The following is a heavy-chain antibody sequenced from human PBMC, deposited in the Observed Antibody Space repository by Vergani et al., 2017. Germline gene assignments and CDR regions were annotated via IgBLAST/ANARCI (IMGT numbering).Heavy chain of an antibody. V-gene: IGHV4-38-2*02. CDR3: ARQFWVSQGVGAFET. CDR2: VFHSGSA. D-gene: IGHD3-16*01. Sequence: QVQLQESGPGLVKPSETLSLTCSVSGYSISRGYYWGWIRQPPGKGLEWIATVFHSGSAYYNPSPRRRVTISVETSKNQFSLRLTTLTAADTAVDYCARQFWVSQGVGAFETWGRGTEVSVSS. CDR1: GYSISRGYY. J-gene: IGHJ3*02.